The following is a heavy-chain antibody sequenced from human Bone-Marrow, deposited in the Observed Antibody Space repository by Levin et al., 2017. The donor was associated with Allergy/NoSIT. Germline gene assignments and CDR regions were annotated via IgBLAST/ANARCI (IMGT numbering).Heavy chain of an antibody. D-gene: IGHD3-3*01. CDR2: MNPNSGNT. CDR3: ARCYRSLGPSQRFLEWCDY. V-gene: IGHV1-8*01. CDR1: GYTFTSYD. Sequence: GESLKISCKASGYTFTSYDINWVRQATGQGLEWMGWMNPNSGNTGYAQKFQGRVTMTRNTSISTAYMELSSLRSEDTAVYYCARCYRSLGPSQRFLEWCDYWGQGTLVTVSS. J-gene: IGHJ4*02.